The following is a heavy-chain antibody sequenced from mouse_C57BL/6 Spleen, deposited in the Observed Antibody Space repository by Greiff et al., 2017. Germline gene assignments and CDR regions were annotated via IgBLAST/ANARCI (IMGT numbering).Heavy chain of an antibody. V-gene: IGHV2-2*01. J-gene: IGHJ3*01. CDR1: GFSLTSYG. CDR2: IWSGGST. D-gene: IGHD1-1*01. CDR3: ARTFTTVVARGFAY. Sequence: QVQLKESGPGLVQPSQSLSITCTVSGFSLTSYGVHWVRQSPGKGLEWLGVIWSGGSTDYNAAFISRLSISQVNSKSQVFFKMNSLQADDTAIYYCARTFTTVVARGFAYWGQGTLVTVSA.